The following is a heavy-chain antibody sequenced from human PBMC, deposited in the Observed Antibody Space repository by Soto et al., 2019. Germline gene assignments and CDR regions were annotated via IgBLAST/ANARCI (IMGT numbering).Heavy chain of an antibody. V-gene: IGHV4-39*01. CDR3: ASSIAVAAQQGSYWYFDL. CDR1: GGSISSSSYY. J-gene: IGHJ2*01. D-gene: IGHD6-19*01. CDR2: IYYSGST. Sequence: QLQLQESGPGLVKPSETLSLTCTVSGGSISSSSYYWGWIRQPPGKGLEWIGSIYYSGSTYYNPSLKSRVTISVAPSKTQFSLKLSSVTAADTAVYYCASSIAVAAQQGSYWYFDLWGRGTLVTVSS.